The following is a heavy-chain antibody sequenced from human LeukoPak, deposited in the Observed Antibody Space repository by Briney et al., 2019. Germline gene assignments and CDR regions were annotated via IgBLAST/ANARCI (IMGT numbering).Heavy chain of an antibody. Sequence: PSETLSLTCAVYGVSFSDYYWSGLRQPPGKGREGIGYIYYRGSTNYNPSLKSRVTISVDTSKNQFSLKLNSVTAEDTAVYYCARGRKYTSGYRVTELGSGYSDYWGQGTLVTVSS. D-gene: IGHD5-18*01. CDR2: IYYRGST. J-gene: IGHJ4*02. CDR1: GVSFSDYY. CDR3: ARGRKYTSGYRVTELGSGYSDY. V-gene: IGHV4-59*01.